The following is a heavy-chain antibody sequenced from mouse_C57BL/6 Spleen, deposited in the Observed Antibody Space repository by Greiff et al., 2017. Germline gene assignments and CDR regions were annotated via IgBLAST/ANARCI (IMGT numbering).Heavy chain of an antibody. CDR1: GYTFTSYW. Sequence: VLLQQPGAELVRPGSSVKLSCKASGYTFTSYWMDWVKQRPGQGLEWIGNIYPSDSETHYNQKFKDKATLTVDKSSSTAYMQLSSLTAEDAAVYCCRREDYGKRDDYWGQGTTLTVSS. CDR3: RREDYGKRDDY. CDR2: IYPSDSET. V-gene: IGHV1-61*01. J-gene: IGHJ2*01. D-gene: IGHD1-1*01.